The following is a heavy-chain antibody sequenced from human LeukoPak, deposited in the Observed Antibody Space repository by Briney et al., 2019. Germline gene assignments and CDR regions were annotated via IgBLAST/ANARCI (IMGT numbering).Heavy chain of an antibody. Sequence: GGSLRLSCAASGLTASHNVNNAMSWVRHAPGKGLEWVSGITTSGSTYYADSVEGRFTISRENSNNTLYPHMDSLRAEDTAVYYCAKAPVWNYYYGLDVWGQGTTVTVSS. CDR1: GLTASHNVNNA. CDR3: AKAPVWNYYYGLDV. J-gene: IGHJ6*02. V-gene: IGHV3-23*01. CDR2: ITTSGST. D-gene: IGHD2-21*01.